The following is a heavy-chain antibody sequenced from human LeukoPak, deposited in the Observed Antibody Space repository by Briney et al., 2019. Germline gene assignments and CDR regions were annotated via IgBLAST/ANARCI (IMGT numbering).Heavy chain of an antibody. CDR2: IYYSGST. V-gene: IGHV4-59*01. J-gene: IGHJ5*02. CDR1: GGSFSSYY. D-gene: IGHD6-19*01. CDR3: ARGRRSSGWYSNNWFDP. Sequence: SETLSLTCAVYGGSFSSYYWSWIRQPPGKGLEWIGYIYYSGSTNYNPSLKSRVTISVDTSKNQFSLKLSSVTAADTAVYYCARGRRSSGWYSNNWFDPWGQGTQVTVSS.